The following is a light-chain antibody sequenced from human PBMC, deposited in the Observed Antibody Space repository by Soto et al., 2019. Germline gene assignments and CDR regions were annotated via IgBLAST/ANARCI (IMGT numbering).Light chain of an antibody. CDR2: EVS. V-gene: IGLV2-14*01. J-gene: IGLJ1*01. Sequence: QSALTQPASVSGSPGQSIAISCTGTSSDIGSYNYVSWYQQHPGKAPKLIIHEVSNRPSGISDHFSGSKSGNTASLTISGLQADDEADYYCSSHTPYSTRIFGTGTKVTVL. CDR1: SSDIGSYNY. CDR3: SSHTPYSTRI.